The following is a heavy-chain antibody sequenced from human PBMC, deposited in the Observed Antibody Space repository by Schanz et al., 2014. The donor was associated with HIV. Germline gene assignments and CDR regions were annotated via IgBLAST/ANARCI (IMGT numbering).Heavy chain of an antibody. Sequence: QVQLVESGGGLVQPGGLLRLSCAASGFTFTDNYMSWIRQAPGKGLEWVSYVRSDGNSMKYADSVKGRFTISRDNGKNSLYLQMASLRDDDTAVYYCAREPLPGNGLYFDYWGQGALVTVSS. J-gene: IGHJ4*02. CDR3: AREPLPGNGLYFDY. V-gene: IGHV3-11*04. CDR1: GFTFTDNY. D-gene: IGHD2-8*01. CDR2: VRSDGNSM.